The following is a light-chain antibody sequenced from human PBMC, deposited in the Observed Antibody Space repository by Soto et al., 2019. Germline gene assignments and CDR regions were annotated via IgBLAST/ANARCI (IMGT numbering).Light chain of an antibody. CDR1: QSISNW. CDR2: DAS. J-gene: IGKJ1*01. CDR3: QQYNSGWT. Sequence: DIQMTQSPSTLSASVGDRVTITCRASQSISNWVAWYQQNPGKAPNLLIYDASTLESGVPSRFSRSGSGTEFTLTISSLQPYEFATYGCQQYNSGWTFGQWPKVES. V-gene: IGKV1-5*01.